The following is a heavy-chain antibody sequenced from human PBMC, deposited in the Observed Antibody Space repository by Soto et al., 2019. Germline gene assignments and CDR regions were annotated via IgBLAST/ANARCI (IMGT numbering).Heavy chain of an antibody. J-gene: IGHJ6*02. D-gene: IGHD3-10*01. CDR3: ARDIMVRGRSYYGMDV. V-gene: IGHV3-33*01. Sequence: QVQLVESGGGVVQPGMSLRLSCAASGFTFSTYGVHWVRQAPGKGLEWVAVIWSDGSNEYYADSVKGRFTISRDTSKNTLSLQMDSLTTEDTAVYYCARDIMVRGRSYYGMDVWGQGTTVTVSS. CDR2: IWSDGSNE. CDR1: GFTFSTYG.